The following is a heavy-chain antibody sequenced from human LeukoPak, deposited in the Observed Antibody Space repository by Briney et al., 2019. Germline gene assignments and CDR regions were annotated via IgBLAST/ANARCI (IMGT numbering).Heavy chain of an antibody. V-gene: IGHV1-2*02. Sequence: ASVKVSCKASGYTFIGYYLHWVRQAPGQGLEWMGWINPTSGGTNYAQKFQDRVTMTRDTSINTAYMELSRLTSDDTAVYYCARLLGLSPTASYWGQGTLVTVSS. CDR1: GYTFIGYY. CDR3: ARLLGLSPTASY. CDR2: INPTSGGT. D-gene: IGHD5/OR15-5a*01. J-gene: IGHJ4*02.